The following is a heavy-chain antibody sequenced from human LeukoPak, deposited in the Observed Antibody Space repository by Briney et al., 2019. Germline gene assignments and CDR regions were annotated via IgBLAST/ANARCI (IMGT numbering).Heavy chain of an antibody. CDR1: GYTFSDYY. Sequence: ASVKVSCTASGYTFSDYYIHWLRQAPGQGLEWMGWINPKSGGTNYAQYFQGRVTMTRDTSSTTVYMDLTRLRPDDTAVYFCARPLGSLKEYWWFDPWGQGTLVTVSS. J-gene: IGHJ5*02. CDR3: ARPLGSLKEYWWFDP. D-gene: IGHD2/OR15-2a*01. V-gene: IGHV1-2*02. CDR2: INPKSGGT.